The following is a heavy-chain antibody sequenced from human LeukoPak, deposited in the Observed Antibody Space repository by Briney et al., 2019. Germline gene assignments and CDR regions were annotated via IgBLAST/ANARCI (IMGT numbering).Heavy chain of an antibody. V-gene: IGHV3-30-3*01. J-gene: IGHJ4*02. CDR1: GFTFSSYA. D-gene: IGHD2/OR15-2a*01. CDR2: ISYDGSNK. Sequence: GGSLRLSCAASGFTFSSYAMHWVRQAPGKGLEWVAVISYDGSNKYYADSVKGRFTISRDNSKNTLYLQMNSLRAEDTAVYYCAREEDNADEYLREDYWGQGTLVTVSS. CDR3: AREEDNADEYLREDY.